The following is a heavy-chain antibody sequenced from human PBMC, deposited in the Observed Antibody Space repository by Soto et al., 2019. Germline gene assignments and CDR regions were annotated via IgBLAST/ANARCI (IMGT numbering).Heavy chain of an antibody. CDR1: GGSISSYY. D-gene: IGHD3-3*01. Sequence: SETLSLTCTVSGGSISSYYWSWIRQPPGKGLEWIGYIYYSGSTNYNPSLKSRVTISVDTSKNQFSLKLSSVTAADTAVYYCAGYDFWSGYFDYWGQGTLVTVSS. J-gene: IGHJ4*02. CDR2: IYYSGST. CDR3: AGYDFWSGYFDY. V-gene: IGHV4-59*08.